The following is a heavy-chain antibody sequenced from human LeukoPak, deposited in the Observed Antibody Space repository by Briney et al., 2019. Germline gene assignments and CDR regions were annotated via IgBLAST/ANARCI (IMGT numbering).Heavy chain of an antibody. CDR2: IYTSGST. D-gene: IGHD3-10*01. V-gene: IGHV4-4*07. CDR1: GGSISSYY. Sequence: SETLSLTCTVSGGSISSYYWSWIRQPAGKGLEWIGRIYTSGSTNYNPSLKSRVTMSVDTSKNQFSLKLSSVTAADTAVYYCARDLSLWFGEHTFDIWGQGTMVTVSS. J-gene: IGHJ3*02. CDR3: ARDLSLWFGEHTFDI.